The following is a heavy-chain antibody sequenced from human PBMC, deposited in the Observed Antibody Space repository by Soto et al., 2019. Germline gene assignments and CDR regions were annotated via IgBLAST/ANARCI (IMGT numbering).Heavy chain of an antibody. CDR2: ISSSSSTI. J-gene: IGHJ4*02. Sequence: EVQLVESGGGLVQPGGSLRLSCAASGFTFSSYSMNWVRQAPGKGLEWVSYISSSSSTIYYADSVKGRFTTSRDNAKNSLYLQMNSLRDEDTAVYYCARVSSSGWYGRGYFDYWGQGTLVTVSS. V-gene: IGHV3-48*02. CDR1: GFTFSSYS. CDR3: ARVSSSGWYGRGYFDY. D-gene: IGHD6-19*01.